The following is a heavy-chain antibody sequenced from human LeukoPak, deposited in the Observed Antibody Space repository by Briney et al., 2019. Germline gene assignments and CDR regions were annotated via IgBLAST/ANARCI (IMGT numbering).Heavy chain of an antibody. D-gene: IGHD3-3*01. V-gene: IGHV1-69*05. CDR3: ARQGGITVFGVAHPGGAFDI. Sequence: GASVKVSCKASGYTFTSYDINWVRQAPGQGLEWMGGIIPMFGTAKYAQKVQGRVTMSTDESTSTAYMELSSLRSEDTAVYYCARQGGITVFGVAHPGGAFDIWGQGTMVTVSS. CDR1: GYTFTSYD. CDR2: IIPMFGTA. J-gene: IGHJ3*02.